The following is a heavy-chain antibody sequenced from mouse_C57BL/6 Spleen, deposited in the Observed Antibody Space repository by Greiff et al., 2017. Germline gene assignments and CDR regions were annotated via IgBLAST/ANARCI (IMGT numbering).Heavy chain of an antibody. CDR2: ISNLAYSI. Sequence: EVMLVESGGGLVQPGGSLKLSCAASGFTFSDYGMAWVRQAPRKGPEWVAFISNLAYSIYYADTVTGRFTISRENAKNTLYLEMSSLRSEDTAMYYCARQGDYYGSSGYFDVWGTGTTVTVSS. J-gene: IGHJ1*03. CDR1: GFTFSDYG. CDR3: ARQGDYYGSSGYFDV. D-gene: IGHD1-1*01. V-gene: IGHV5-15*04.